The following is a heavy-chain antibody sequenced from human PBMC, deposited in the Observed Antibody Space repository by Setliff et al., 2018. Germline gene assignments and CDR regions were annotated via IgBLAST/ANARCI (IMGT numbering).Heavy chain of an antibody. CDR2: ITDDGDTT. D-gene: IGHD3-16*01. CDR1: GFTFNKHW. J-gene: IGHJ3*01. Sequence: GGSLRLSCTASGFTFNKHWMNWVRQAPGKGLEWVSAITDDGDTTHYAGSVKGRFTIDRDNTNSKLYLQMNSLRAEDTAVYYCTTDPSPTFGGVIGAAFDFWGQGTMVTVSS. CDR3: TTDPSPTFGGVIGAAFDF. V-gene: IGHV3-23*01.